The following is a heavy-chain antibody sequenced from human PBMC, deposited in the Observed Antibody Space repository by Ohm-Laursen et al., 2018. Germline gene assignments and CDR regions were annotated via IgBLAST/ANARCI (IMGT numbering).Heavy chain of an antibody. CDR1: GFTFDDYA. Sequence: SLRLSCAASGFTFDDYAMHWVRQAPGKGPEWVSGISWNSGSIGYVDSVKGRFTISRDNAKNSLYLQMNSLRVEDTALYYYAKGGGIVVSSGMDVWGQGTTVTVSS. V-gene: IGHV3-9*01. CDR3: AKGGGIVVSSGMDV. CDR2: ISWNSGSI. J-gene: IGHJ6*02. D-gene: IGHD2-15*01.